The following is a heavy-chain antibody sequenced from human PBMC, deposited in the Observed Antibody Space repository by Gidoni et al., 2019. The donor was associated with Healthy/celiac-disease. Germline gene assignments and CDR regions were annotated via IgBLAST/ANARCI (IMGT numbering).Heavy chain of an antibody. CDR2: IFSNDEK. CDR3: ARMYCSSPSCYSANWFDP. CDR1: GLSLSNARMG. Sequence: QVTLKESGPVLVKHTETLTLTCTVSGLSLSNARMGVSWIRQPPGKALEWLAHIFSNDEKSYSTSLKSRLTISKDPSKSQVVLTMTNMDPVDTATYYCARMYCSSPSCYSANWFDPWGQGTLVTVSS. D-gene: IGHD2-2*01. J-gene: IGHJ5*02. V-gene: IGHV2-26*01.